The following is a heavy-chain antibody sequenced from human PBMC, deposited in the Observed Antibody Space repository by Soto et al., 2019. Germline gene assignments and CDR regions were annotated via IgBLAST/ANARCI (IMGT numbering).Heavy chain of an antibody. CDR3: AMAIVVVPADERNWFDP. CDR1: GFTFSSYS. Sequence: GGSLRLSCAASGFTFSSYSMNWVRQAPGKGLEWVSSISSSSSYIYYADSVKGRFTISRDNAKNSLYLQMNSLRAEDTAVYYCAMAIVVVPADERNWFDPWGQGTLVTVSS. CDR2: ISSSSSYI. V-gene: IGHV3-21*01. D-gene: IGHD2-2*03. J-gene: IGHJ5*02.